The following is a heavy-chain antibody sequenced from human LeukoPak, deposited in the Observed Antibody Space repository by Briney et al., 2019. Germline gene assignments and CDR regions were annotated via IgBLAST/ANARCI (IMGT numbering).Heavy chain of an antibody. D-gene: IGHD6-13*01. CDR3: ARALRVGSSWYYFDY. J-gene: IGHJ4*02. V-gene: IGHV3-48*03. Sequence: AGGSLRLSCAASGFTLSSYEMNWVRQAPGKGLEWVSYISSSGSTIKYADSVKGRFTISRDNAKNSLYLQMNSLRAEDTAVYYCARALRVGSSWYYFDYWGQGALVTVSS. CDR1: GFTLSSYE. CDR2: ISSSGSTI.